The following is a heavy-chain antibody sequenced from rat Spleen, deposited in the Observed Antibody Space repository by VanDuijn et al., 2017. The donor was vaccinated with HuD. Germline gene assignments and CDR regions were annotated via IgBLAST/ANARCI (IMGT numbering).Heavy chain of an antibody. J-gene: IGHJ2*01. CDR1: GFTYSNYV. V-gene: IGHV5S13*01. D-gene: IGHD1-9*01. CDR3: ARRHYGYTDYFDY. CDR2: ISTGGGNT. Sequence: EVQLVESGGGLVQPGRSLKLSCAASGFTYSNYVMAWVSQAPTKGLEWVASISTGGGNTYYRDSVKGRFTISRDNAKNTLYLQMDSLRSEDTATYYCARRHYGYTDYFDYWGQGVMVTVSS.